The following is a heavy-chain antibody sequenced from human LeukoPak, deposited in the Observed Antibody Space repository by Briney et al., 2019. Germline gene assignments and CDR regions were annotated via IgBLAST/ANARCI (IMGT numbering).Heavy chain of an antibody. V-gene: IGHV1-3*01. CDR2: INAGNGKT. CDR1: GYTFTDYA. CDR3: ARARWTSTVTTYYLDY. Sequence: GASVKVSCKTSGYTFTDYAVQWVRQAPGQRLGWMGWINAGNGKTKYSQKFQDRVTITRDTSATTAYLNLSSLRSEDTAVYYCARARWTSTVTTYYLDYWGQGTLVTVSS. J-gene: IGHJ4*02. D-gene: IGHD4-17*01.